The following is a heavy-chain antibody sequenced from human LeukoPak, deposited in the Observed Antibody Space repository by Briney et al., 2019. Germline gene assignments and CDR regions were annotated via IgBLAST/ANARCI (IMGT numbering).Heavy chain of an antibody. V-gene: IGHV4-34*01. D-gene: IGHD5-18*01. J-gene: IGHJ5*02. CDR1: GGSFSGYY. CDR3: AKVDTAMVRWVFDP. Sequence: PSETLSLTCAVYGGSFSGYYWSWIRQPPGKGLEWIGEINHSGSTNYNPSLKSRVTISVDTSKNQFSLKLSSVTAADTAVYYCAKVDTAMVRWVFDPWGQGTLVTVSS. CDR2: INHSGST.